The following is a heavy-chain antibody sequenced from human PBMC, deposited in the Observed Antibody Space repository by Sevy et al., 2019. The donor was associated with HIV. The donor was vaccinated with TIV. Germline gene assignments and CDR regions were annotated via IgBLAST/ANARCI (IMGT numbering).Heavy chain of an antibody. CDR1: GFTFRSFS. D-gene: IGHD1-1*01. V-gene: IGHV3-33*01. J-gene: IGHJ5*01. CDR2: IWYDGRTK. CDR3: ARDSARVIVPTAGFDS. Sequence: GGSLRLSCSASGFTFRSFSMHWVRQAPGKGLEWVAAIWYDGRTKQYADSVKGRFTISTDNSKNMLNPEMNSIRAEDTALYFCARDSARVIVPTAGFDSWGQGTVVTVSS.